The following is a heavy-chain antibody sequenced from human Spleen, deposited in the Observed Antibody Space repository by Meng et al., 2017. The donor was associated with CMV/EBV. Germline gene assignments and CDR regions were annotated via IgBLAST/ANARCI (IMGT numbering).Heavy chain of an antibody. CDR2: INPNSGGT. V-gene: IGHV1-2*02. D-gene: IGHD6-19*01. CDR1: GGTFSRYA. Sequence: ASVKVSCKASGGTFSRYAFSWVRQAPGQGLEWMGWINPNSGGTNYAQKFQGRVTMTRDTSSSTAYMELSRLRSDDTAVYYCARGEVAAAYYYGMDVWGQGTTVTVSS. J-gene: IGHJ6*02. CDR3: ARGEVAAAYYYGMDV.